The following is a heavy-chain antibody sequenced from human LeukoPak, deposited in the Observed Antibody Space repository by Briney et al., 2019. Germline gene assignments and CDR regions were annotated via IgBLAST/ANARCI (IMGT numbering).Heavy chain of an antibody. V-gene: IGHV1-18*01. CDR3: ARDDYSATWAYYYGMDV. J-gene: IGHJ6*02. CDR2: ISAYNGNT. Sequence: ASVKVSCKASGYTFSSYGISWVRQAPGQGLEWMGWISAYNGNTNYAQNLQGRVTMTTDTSTNTAHMELRSLRLDDTAVYYCARDDYSATWAYYYGMDVWGQGTSITVSS. D-gene: IGHD3-16*01. CDR1: GYTFSSYG.